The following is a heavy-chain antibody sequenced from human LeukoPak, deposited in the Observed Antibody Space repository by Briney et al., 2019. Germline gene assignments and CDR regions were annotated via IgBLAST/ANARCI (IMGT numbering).Heavy chain of an antibody. Sequence: GGSLRLSCAASGFTFSSHWMHWARQLPGKGLVWVSRISPTGSTTSYADSVKGRFTVSRDNAKNTLYLQVNNLRAEDTAVYYCARGPNSNWSGLDFWGQGTLLTVSS. D-gene: IGHD6-6*01. V-gene: IGHV3-74*01. J-gene: IGHJ4*02. CDR2: ISPTGSTT. CDR3: ARGPNSNWSGLDF. CDR1: GFTFSSHW.